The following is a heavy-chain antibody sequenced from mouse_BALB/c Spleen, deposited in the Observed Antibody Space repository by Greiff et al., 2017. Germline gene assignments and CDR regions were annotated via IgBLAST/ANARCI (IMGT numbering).Heavy chain of an antibody. J-gene: IGHJ2*01. V-gene: IGHV5-6-5*01. Sequence: EVQRVESGGGLVKPGGSLKLSCAASGFTFSSYAMSWVRQTPEKRLEWVASISSGGSTYYPDSVKGRFTISRDNARNILYLQMSSLRSEDTAMYYCARARTTANYFDYWGQGTTLTVSS. D-gene: IGHD1-2*01. CDR1: GFTFSSYA. CDR2: ISSGGST. CDR3: ARARTTANYFDY.